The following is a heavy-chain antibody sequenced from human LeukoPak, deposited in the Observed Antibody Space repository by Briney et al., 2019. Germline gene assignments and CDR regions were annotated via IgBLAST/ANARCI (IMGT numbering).Heavy chain of an antibody. Sequence: SETLSLTCAVYGGSFSGYYWSWIRQPPGKGLEWIGEINHSGSTSYNPSLKSRVTISVDTSKNQFSLKLSSVTAADTAVYYCAREAYSSGSYWGQGTLVTVSS. CDR2: INHSGST. D-gene: IGHD6-19*01. J-gene: IGHJ4*02. CDR1: GGSFSGYY. CDR3: AREAYSSGSY. V-gene: IGHV4-34*01.